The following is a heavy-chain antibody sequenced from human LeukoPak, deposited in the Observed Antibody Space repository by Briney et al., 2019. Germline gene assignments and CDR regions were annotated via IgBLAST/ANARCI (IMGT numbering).Heavy chain of an antibody. Sequence: GGSLRLSCAASGFTFHNYAIHWVRQAPGKGLEWVSLTSGDGITTYFADSVKGRFTISRDNSKNSLYLQMNSLRTEDTALYYCAKDIRYYDSSGYYYGGAFDIWGQGTMVTVSS. CDR2: TSGDGITT. CDR1: GFTFHNYA. J-gene: IGHJ3*02. D-gene: IGHD3-22*01. CDR3: AKDIRYYDSSGYYYGGAFDI. V-gene: IGHV3-43*02.